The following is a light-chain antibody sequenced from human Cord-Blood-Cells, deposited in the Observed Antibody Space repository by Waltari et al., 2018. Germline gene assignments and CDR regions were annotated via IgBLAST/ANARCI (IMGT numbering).Light chain of an antibody. CDR1: SSDVGGSNY. CDR2: DVS. J-gene: IGLJ2*01. CDR3: SSYTSSSTFYVV. V-gene: IGLV2-14*01. Sequence: QSALTQPASVSGSPGQSSTISCTGTSSDVGGSNYVAWSQQHPGKAPKLMIYDVSKRPSGVSNRFSGSKSGNTASLTISGLQAEDEADYYCSSYTSSSTFYVVFGGGTKLTVL.